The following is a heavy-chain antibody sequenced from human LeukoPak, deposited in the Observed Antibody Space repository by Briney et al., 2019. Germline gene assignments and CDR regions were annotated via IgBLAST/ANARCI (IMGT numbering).Heavy chain of an antibody. Sequence: PGGSLRLSCAASGFTFSSYGMHWVRQAPGKGLEGVAVIRYDGSNKYYADSVKGRFTISRDNSKNTLYLQMNTLRAEDTAVYYCAKSYCGGDCRSGYYYYMDVWGKGTTVTVSS. CDR2: IRYDGSNK. V-gene: IGHV3-30*02. D-gene: IGHD2-21*01. CDR1: GFTFSSYG. CDR3: AKSYCGGDCRSGYYYYMDV. J-gene: IGHJ6*03.